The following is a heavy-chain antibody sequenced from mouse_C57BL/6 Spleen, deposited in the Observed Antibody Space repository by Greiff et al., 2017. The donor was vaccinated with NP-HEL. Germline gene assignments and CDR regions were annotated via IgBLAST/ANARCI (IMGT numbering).Heavy chain of an antibody. J-gene: IGHJ2*01. V-gene: IGHV1-82*01. CDR1: GYAFSSSW. Sequence: VQLQQSGPELVKPGASVKISCKASGYAFSSSWMKWVKQRPGKGLEWIGRIYPGDGDTNYNGKFKGKATLTADKSSSTAYMQLSSLTSEDSAVYFCARRAVDDYFDYWGQGTTLTVSS. D-gene: IGHD1-1*01. CDR2: IYPGDGDT. CDR3: ARRAVDDYFDY.